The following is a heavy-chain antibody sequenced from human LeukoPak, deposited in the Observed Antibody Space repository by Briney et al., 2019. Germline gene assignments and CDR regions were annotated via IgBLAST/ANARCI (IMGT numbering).Heavy chain of an antibody. CDR1: GFTFSSYG. V-gene: IGHV3-30*02. D-gene: IGHD6-19*01. CDR3: AKGRGWYGGRVDY. CDR2: IRYDGSNK. Sequence: GGSLRLSCAASGFTFSSYGMHWVRQAPGKGLEWVAFIRYDGSNKYYADSVKGRFTISRDNSKNTLYLQMNSLGAEDTAVYYCAKGRGWYGGRVDYWGQGTLVTVSS. J-gene: IGHJ4*02.